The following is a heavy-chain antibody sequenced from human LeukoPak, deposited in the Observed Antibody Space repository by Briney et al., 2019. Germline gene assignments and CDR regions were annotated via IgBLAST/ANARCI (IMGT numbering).Heavy chain of an antibody. D-gene: IGHD6-13*01. J-gene: IGHJ6*03. Sequence: SETLSLTCTVSGGSISSYYWSWIRQPPGKGLEWIGYIYYSGSTNYNPSLKSRVTMSVDTSKNQFSLKLSSVTAAGTAVYYCARAGYSSSWYVPPYYMDVWGKGTTVTVSS. CDR2: IYYSGST. CDR1: GGSISSYY. CDR3: ARAGYSSSWYVPPYYMDV. V-gene: IGHV4-59*12.